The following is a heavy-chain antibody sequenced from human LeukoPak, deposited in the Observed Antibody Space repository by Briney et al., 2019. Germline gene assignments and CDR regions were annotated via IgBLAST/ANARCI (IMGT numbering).Heavy chain of an antibody. Sequence: ASVKVSCKASGYTFTGYYMHWVRQAPGQGLEGMGRINPNSGGTNYAQKFQGRVTMTRDTSISTAYMELSRLRSDDTAVYYCARDRAFYGESNWFDPWGQGTLVTVSS. CDR2: INPNSGGT. CDR1: GYTFTGYY. D-gene: IGHD4-17*01. CDR3: ARDRAFYGESNWFDP. J-gene: IGHJ5*02. V-gene: IGHV1-2*06.